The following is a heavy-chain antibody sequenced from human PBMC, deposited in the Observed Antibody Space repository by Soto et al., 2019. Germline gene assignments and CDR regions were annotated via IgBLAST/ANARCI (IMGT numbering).Heavy chain of an antibody. CDR3: ARWGRLFERYSSSSFRSGWFDP. J-gene: IGHJ5*02. V-gene: IGHV4-59*08. Sequence: SETLSLTYTVSGGSISSYYWSWIRQPPGKGLEWIGYIYYSGSTNYNPSLKSRVTISVDTSKNQFSLKLSSVTAADTAVYYCARWGRLFERYSSSSFRSGWFDPWGQGTLVTVSS. D-gene: IGHD6-6*01. CDR2: IYYSGST. CDR1: GGSISSYY.